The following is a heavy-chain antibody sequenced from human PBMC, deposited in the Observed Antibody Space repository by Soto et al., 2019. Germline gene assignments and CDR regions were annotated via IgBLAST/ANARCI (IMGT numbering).Heavy chain of an antibody. V-gene: IGHV1-2*04. Sequence: ASVKVSCKASGYTFTGYYMHWVRQAPGQGLEWMGWINPNSGGTNYAQKFQGWVTMTRDTSISTAYMELSRLRSDDTAVYYCAGIMITFGGVKAFDYWGQGTLVTVSS. J-gene: IGHJ4*02. CDR1: GYTFTGYY. CDR3: AGIMITFGGVKAFDY. CDR2: INPNSGGT. D-gene: IGHD3-16*01.